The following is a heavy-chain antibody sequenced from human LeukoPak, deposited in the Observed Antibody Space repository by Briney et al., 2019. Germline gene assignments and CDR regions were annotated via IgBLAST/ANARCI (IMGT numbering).Heavy chain of an antibody. CDR3: AKDSGSYFDY. CDR1: GFTFDDYA. CDR2: ISGDGGST. V-gene: IGHV3-43*02. Sequence: GGSLRLSCAATGFTFDDYAMHWVRQAPGKGLEWVSLISGDGGSTYYADSVKGRFTISRDNSKNSLYLQMNSLRTVDTALYYCAKDSGSYFDYWGQGTLVTVSS. D-gene: IGHD1-26*01. J-gene: IGHJ4*02.